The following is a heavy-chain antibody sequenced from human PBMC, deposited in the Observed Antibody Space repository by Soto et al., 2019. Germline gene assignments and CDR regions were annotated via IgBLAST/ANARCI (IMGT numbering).Heavy chain of an antibody. CDR2: IVVGSGNT. D-gene: IGHD3-22*01. Sequence: GASVKVSCKASGFTFTSSAVQWVRQARGQRLEWIGWIVVGSGNTNYAQKIQERDTINRDMSTSTAYIELSSLRSEDTAVYYCAADFYYDSSGYYFLFDYWGQGTLVTVSS. V-gene: IGHV1-58*01. CDR3: AADFYYDSSGYYFLFDY. J-gene: IGHJ4*02. CDR1: GFTFTSSA.